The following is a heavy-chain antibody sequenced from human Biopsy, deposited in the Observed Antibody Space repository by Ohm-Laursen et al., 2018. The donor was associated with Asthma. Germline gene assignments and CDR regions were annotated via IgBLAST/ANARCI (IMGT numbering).Heavy chain of an antibody. CDR3: AKGGTYTTDRYAY. CDR1: GFTFSSYA. V-gene: IGHV3-23*01. D-gene: IGHD1-26*01. CDR2: ISSSGAST. J-gene: IGHJ4*02. Sequence: SLRLSCTASGFTFSSYAMSWVRQAPGKGLEWVSSISSSGASTYYADSVKGRFTISRDNSKNTLYLQMSSLRADDTAVYYCAKGGTYTTDRYAYWGQGSLVPVSS.